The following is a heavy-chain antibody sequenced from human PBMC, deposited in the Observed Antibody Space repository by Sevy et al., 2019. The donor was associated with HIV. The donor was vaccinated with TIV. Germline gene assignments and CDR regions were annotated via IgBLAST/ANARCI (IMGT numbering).Heavy chain of an antibody. CDR3: ANTARSGSSDYYCGY. CDR1: GFTFGNYA. CDR2: ISDSGGST. V-gene: IGHV3-23*01. J-gene: IGHJ4*02. Sequence: GGSLRLSCAASGFTFGNYAMTWVRQAPGKGLEWVSAISDSGGSTYYADSVKGRFTISRDNSKNTLYLHMNSLRAEDTAVYYCANTARSGSSDYYCGYWGQGTLVTVSS. D-gene: IGHD3-22*01.